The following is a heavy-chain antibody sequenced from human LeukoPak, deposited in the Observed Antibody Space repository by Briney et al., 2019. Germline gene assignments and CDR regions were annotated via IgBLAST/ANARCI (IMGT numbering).Heavy chain of an antibody. CDR1: GYTFTSYA. V-gene: IGHV1-3*01. Sequence: ASVTVSCTASGYTFTSYAMHWVRQAPGQRLEWMGWINAGNGNTKYSQKFQGRVTITRDTSASTAYMELSSLRSEDTAVYYCARDRSVYYYYYYGMDVWGQGTTVTVSS. CDR3: ARDRSVYYYYYYGMDV. J-gene: IGHJ6*02. CDR2: INAGNGNT.